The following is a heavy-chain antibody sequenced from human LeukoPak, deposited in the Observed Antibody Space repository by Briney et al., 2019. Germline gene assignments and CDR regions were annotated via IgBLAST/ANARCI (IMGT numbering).Heavy chain of an antibody. D-gene: IGHD3-3*01. CDR1: GFTFSSYA. J-gene: IGHJ4*02. V-gene: IGHV3-23*01. CDR3: AKDLEPGYDFWSGYYIFDY. CDR2: ISGSGGST. Sequence: GGSLRLSCAASGFTFSSYAMSRVRQAPGKGLEWVSAISGSGGSTYYADSVKGRFTISRDNSKNTLYLQMNSLRAEDTAVYYCAKDLEPGYDFWSGYYIFDYWGQGTLVTVSS.